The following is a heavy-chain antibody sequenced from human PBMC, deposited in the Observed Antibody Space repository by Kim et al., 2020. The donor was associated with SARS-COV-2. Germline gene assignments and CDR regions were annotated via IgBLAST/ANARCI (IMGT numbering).Heavy chain of an antibody. J-gene: IGHJ4*02. D-gene: IGHD6-19*01. Sequence: AKKLQGKVTMTRDTSISTAYMELSRLRSDDTAVYYCARKGIAVAGTGYNYWGQGTLVTVSS. CDR3: ARKGIAVAGTGYNY. V-gene: IGHV1-2*02.